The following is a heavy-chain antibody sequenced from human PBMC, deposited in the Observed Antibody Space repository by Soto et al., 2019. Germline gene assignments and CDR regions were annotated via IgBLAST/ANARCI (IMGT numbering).Heavy chain of an antibody. D-gene: IGHD3-22*01. CDR2: INHSGST. J-gene: IGHJ4*02. V-gene: IGHV4-34*01. CDR3: AMGDSASDYYESSGYYYFDY. CDR1: GGSFSGYY. Sequence: SETLSLTCAVYGGSFSGYYWSWIRQPPGKGLEWIGEINHSGSTNYNPSLKSRVTISVDTSKNQFSLKLSSVTAADTAVYYCAMGDSASDYYESSGYYYFDYCCQGNLGTVSS.